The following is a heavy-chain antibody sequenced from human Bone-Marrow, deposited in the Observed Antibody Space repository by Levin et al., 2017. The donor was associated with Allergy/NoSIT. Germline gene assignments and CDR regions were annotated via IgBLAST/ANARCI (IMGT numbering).Heavy chain of an antibody. CDR2: INQDGSAK. D-gene: IGHD6-19*01. V-gene: IGHV3-7*01. J-gene: IGHJ4*02. CDR1: GFTFSGYW. Sequence: GESLKISCAASGFTFSGYWMSWVRQVPGRGLEWLANINQDGSAKYYLDSVKGRFTISRDNAKNSVYLQMNSLRADDTAVYYCARDRPRPVGGTIVDYWGQGTLVTVSS. CDR3: ARDRPRPVGGTIVDY.